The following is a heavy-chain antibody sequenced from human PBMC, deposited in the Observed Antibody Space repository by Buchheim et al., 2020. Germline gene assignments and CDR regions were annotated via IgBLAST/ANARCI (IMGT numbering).Heavy chain of an antibody. Sequence: VHLVESGGGVVQPGRSLRLSCAASGFTFSSYAMHWVRQAPGKGLEWVAVISYDGSNKYYADSVKGRFTISRDNSKNTLYLQMNSLRAEDTAVYYCARVAGTFDYWGQGTL. CDR1: GFTFSSYA. V-gene: IGHV3-30*04. J-gene: IGHJ4*02. CDR3: ARVAGTFDY. CDR2: ISYDGSNK. D-gene: IGHD6-19*01.